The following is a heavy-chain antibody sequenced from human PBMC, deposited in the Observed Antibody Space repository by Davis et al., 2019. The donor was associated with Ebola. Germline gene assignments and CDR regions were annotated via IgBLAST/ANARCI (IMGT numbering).Heavy chain of an antibody. D-gene: IGHD3-9*01. CDR3: ATEDDWRFFY. V-gene: IGHV4-61*08. CDR2: YYYTGST. CDR1: GAFVSSGGYS. Sequence: SETLSLTCAVSGAFVSSGGYSWIWIRQPPGKGLEWIGYYYYTGSTYYSPSLRIRVTMTRDTYTSTVYMELSSMRSEDTAVYYCATEDDWRFFYWGQGTLVTVS. J-gene: IGHJ4*02.